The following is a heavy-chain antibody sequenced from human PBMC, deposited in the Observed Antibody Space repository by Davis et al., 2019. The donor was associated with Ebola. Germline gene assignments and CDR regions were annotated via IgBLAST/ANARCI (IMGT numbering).Heavy chain of an antibody. CDR3: AREEFITGTQGY. J-gene: IGHJ4*02. D-gene: IGHD1-7*01. Sequence: GESLKISCAASGFTFSSYGMHWVRQAPGKGLEWVAVIWYDGSNKYYADSVKGRFTISRDSSKNTLYLQMKSLRAEDTALYYCAREEFITGTQGYWGQGTLVTVSS. CDR2: IWYDGSNK. V-gene: IGHV3-33*01. CDR1: GFTFSSYG.